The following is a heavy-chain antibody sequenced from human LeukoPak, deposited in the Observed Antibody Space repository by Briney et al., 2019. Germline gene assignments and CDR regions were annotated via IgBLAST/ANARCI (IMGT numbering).Heavy chain of an antibody. Sequence: QTLSVTCAIFGDSVSSNNGAWNWIRQSPSRGLEWLGRTYYRSKWYNDYAESMKGRITINPDTSKNQFSLQLNSVTPEDTAMYYCARDLGNSGWYTFDYWGQGTLVTVSS. J-gene: IGHJ4*02. V-gene: IGHV6-1*01. CDR3: ARDLGNSGWYTFDY. CDR1: GDSVSSNNGA. CDR2: TYYRSKWYN. D-gene: IGHD6-19*01.